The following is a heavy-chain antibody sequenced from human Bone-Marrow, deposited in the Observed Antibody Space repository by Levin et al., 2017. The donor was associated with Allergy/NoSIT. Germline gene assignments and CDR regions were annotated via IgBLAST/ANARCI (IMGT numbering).Heavy chain of an antibody. CDR1: GFSFSGDG. J-gene: IGHJ6*02. V-gene: IGHV3-33*01. CDR3: ARLDPAARNYFYHAMDV. Sequence: PGGSLRLSCVASGFSFSGDGMHWVRQAPGKGLEWVAVIWHDGNYEKYVDSVKGRFTISRDNSKNTVFLQMNNLRADDTAVYYCARLDPAARNYFYHAMDVWGQGTTVTVSS. D-gene: IGHD2/OR15-2a*01. CDR2: IWHDGNYE.